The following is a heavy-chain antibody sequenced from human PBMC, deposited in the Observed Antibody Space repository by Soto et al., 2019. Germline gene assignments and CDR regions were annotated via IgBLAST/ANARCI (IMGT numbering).Heavy chain of an antibody. D-gene: IGHD6-19*01. CDR1: GGTFSSYA. J-gene: IGHJ4*02. Sequence: SVKVSCKASGGTFSSYAISWVRQAPGQGLEWMGGIIPIFGTANYAQKFQGRVTITADESTSTAYMELSSLRSEDTAVYYCARGDAQWLVAFDYWGQGTLVTVSS. CDR3: ARGDAQWLVAFDY. V-gene: IGHV1-69*13. CDR2: IIPIFGTA.